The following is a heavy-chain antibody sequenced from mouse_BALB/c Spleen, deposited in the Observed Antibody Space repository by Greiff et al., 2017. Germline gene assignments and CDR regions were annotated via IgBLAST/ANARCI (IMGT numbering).Heavy chain of an antibody. CDR1: GYTFTSYW. J-gene: IGHJ3*01. CDR2: INPSTGYT. D-gene: IGHD2-2*01. Sequence: VQLQQSGAELAKPGASVKMSCKASGYTFTSYWMHWVKQRPGQGLEWIGYINPSTGYTEYNQKFKDKATLTADKSSSTAYMQLSSLTSEDSAVYYCARGGYWFAYWGQGTLVTVSA. CDR3: ARGGYWFAY. V-gene: IGHV1-7*01.